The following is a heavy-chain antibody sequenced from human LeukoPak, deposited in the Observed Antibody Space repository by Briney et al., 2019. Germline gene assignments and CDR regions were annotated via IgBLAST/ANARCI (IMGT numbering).Heavy chain of an antibody. CDR2: IYNSGSS. CDR1: GYSISSGCY. CDR3: ARVLYYYGSASPYYFDY. Sequence: SETLSLTCTVPGYSISSGCYWGWIRQPPGKGLEWIGSIYNSGSSYYNPSLKSRVTISVDTSKNQFYLKLSSVTAADTAMYYCARVLYYYGSASPYYFDYWGQGTLVTVSS. D-gene: IGHD3-10*01. V-gene: IGHV4-38-2*02. J-gene: IGHJ4*02.